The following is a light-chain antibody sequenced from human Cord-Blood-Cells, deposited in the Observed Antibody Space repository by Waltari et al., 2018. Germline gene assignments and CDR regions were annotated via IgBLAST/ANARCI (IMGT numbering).Light chain of an antibody. CDR3: QQSYSTPPS. CDR2: AAS. Sequence: DIQMTKALSSLTAAVGDRVTIPCRASQCISSYLNWYQQKPGKAPKVLIYAASSLQSGVPSRVSGSGSWTDFTLTISRLQPEDFATYYCQQSYSTPPSCGGGTKVEIK. CDR1: QCISSY. J-gene: IGKJ4*01. V-gene: IGKV1-39*01.